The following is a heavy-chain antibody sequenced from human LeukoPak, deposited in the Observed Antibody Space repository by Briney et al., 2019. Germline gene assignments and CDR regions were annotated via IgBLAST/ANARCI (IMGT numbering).Heavy chain of an antibody. D-gene: IGHD1-7*01. V-gene: IGHV4-61*02. CDR3: ARGEITGTTWPNWFDP. J-gene: IGHJ5*02. CDR1: GDSISSGSYY. Sequence: SQTLSLTCTVSGDSISSGSYYWTWIRQPAGKGLEWIGRIYTSGSTINNPSLKNTNYNPSLKSRLTMSGDTSKNQFSLRLSSVTAADTAVYYCARGEITGTTWPNWFDPWGQGTLVTVSS. CDR2: IYTSGSTINNPSLKNT.